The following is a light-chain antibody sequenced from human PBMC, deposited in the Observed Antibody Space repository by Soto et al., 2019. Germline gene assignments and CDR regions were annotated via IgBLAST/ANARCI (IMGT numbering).Light chain of an antibody. CDR3: QQYYSAPLT. CDR1: QSVLFSAKNKNN. CDR2: WAS. Sequence: DIVMTQSPDSLAVSLGERATVNCKSSQSVLFSAKNKNNLAWYQQKPGQPPKLLIYWASTRDSGVPDRFSGSGSGTNFTLTISSLQAEDVAVYYCQQYYSAPLTFGQGTKVEI. J-gene: IGKJ1*01. V-gene: IGKV4-1*01.